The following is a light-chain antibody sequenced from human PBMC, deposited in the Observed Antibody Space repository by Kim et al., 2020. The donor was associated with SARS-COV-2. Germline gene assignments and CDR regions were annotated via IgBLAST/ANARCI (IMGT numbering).Light chain of an antibody. J-gene: IGLJ1*01. V-gene: IGLV2-14*03. Sequence: QSALTQPASVSGSPGQSITISCTGTRSDVGGYNYVSWYQQHPGKAPKLMIYDVSHRPSGVSNRFSGSKSGNTASLTISGLQAEDEADYYCSSFTSISTKVFGTGTKVTVL. CDR1: RSDVGGYNY. CDR2: DVS. CDR3: SSFTSISTKV.